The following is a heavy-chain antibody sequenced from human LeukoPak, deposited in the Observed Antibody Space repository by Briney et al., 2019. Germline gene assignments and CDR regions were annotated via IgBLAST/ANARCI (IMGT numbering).Heavy chain of an antibody. CDR1: GGSLSDSNYF. Sequence: SSETLSLTCTVSGGSLSDSNYFWAWIRQPPGKGLEWLGSLFYTGVTYYNPSLKSRVTISVDTSKNQFSLKLSSVTASDTAVYYCARQVGGSKQVDYWGQGTLVTVSS. CDR3: ARQVGGSKQVDY. J-gene: IGHJ4*02. D-gene: IGHD1-26*01. V-gene: IGHV4-39*01. CDR2: LFYTGVT.